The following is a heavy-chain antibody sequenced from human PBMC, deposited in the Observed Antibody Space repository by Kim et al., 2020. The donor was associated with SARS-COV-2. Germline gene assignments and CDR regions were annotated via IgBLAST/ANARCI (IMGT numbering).Heavy chain of an antibody. CDR2: INSDGSST. CDR1: GFTFSSYW. Sequence: GGSLRLSCAASGFTFSSYWMHWVRQAPGKGLVWVSRINSDGSSTSYADSVKGRFTISRDNAKNTLYLQMNSLRAEDTAVYYCARMGYYDFWSGYFHGMDVWGQGTTVTVSS. D-gene: IGHD3-3*01. J-gene: IGHJ6*02. CDR3: ARMGYYDFWSGYFHGMDV. V-gene: IGHV3-74*01.